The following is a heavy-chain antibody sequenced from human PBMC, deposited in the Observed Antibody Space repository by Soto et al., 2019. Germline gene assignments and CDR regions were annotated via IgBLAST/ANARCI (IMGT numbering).Heavy chain of an antibody. D-gene: IGHD3-9*01. CDR2: ISSSGSTI. J-gene: IGHJ4*02. CDR1: GFTFSSYE. V-gene: IGHV3-48*03. Sequence: QPGGSLRLSCAASGFTFSSYEMNWVRQAPGKGLERVSYISSSGSTIYYADSVKGRFTNSRDNAKNSLYLQMNSLRAEDTAVYYCARDGDYDILSGPLYWGQGTLVTVSS. CDR3: ARDGDYDILSGPLY.